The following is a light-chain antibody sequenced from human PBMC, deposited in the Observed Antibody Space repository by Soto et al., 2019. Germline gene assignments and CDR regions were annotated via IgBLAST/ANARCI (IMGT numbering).Light chain of an antibody. V-gene: IGLV1-47*01. J-gene: IGLJ1*01. CDR1: ISNIGSNY. CDR3: ATWDDSLSGLYV. CDR2: KNN. Sequence: QAVVTQPPSASGTPGQRVTISCSGSISNIGSNYVYWYQQFPGTAPKLLIYKNNQRPSGVPDRFSGSKSGTSASLAISGLRSEDEADYYCATWDDSLSGLYVFGSGTKLTVL.